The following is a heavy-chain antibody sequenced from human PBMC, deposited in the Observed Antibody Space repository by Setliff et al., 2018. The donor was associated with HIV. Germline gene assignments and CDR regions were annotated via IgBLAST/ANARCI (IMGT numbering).Heavy chain of an antibody. D-gene: IGHD3-22*01. CDR3: AKGGSGYGLDY. J-gene: IGHJ4*02. CDR2: ISGSGGST. V-gene: IGHV3-23*01. Sequence: AGGSLRLSCAASGFTFSSYAMSWVRQAPGKRLEWVSAISGSGGSTYYADSVKGQFTISRDNSKNTLYLQMNSLRAEDTAVYYCAKGGSGYGLDYWGQGTLVTVSS. CDR1: GFTFSSYA.